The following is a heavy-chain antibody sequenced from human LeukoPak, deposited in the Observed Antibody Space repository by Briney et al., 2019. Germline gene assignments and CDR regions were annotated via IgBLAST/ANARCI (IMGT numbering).Heavy chain of an antibody. D-gene: IGHD3-3*01. CDR1: GYTFTSYD. V-gene: IGHV1-8*01. CDR3: ARIGGITIFGVPKGDWFDP. J-gene: IGHJ5*02. Sequence: ASVKVSCKASGYTFTSYDINWVRQATGQGLEWMGWMNPNSGNTGYAQRFQGRVTMTRNTSISTAYMELSSLRSEDTAVYYCARIGGITIFGVPKGDWFDPWGQGTLVTVSS. CDR2: MNPNSGNT.